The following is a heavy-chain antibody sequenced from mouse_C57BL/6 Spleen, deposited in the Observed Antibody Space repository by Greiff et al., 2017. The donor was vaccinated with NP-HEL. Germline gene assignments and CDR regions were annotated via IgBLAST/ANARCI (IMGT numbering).Heavy chain of an antibody. CDR1: GYAFSSSW. D-gene: IGHD1-1*01. CDR2: IYPGDGDT. CDR3: AGHYYGSSYGYFDV. Sequence: VKLQQSGPELVKPGASVKISCKASGYAFSSSWMNWVKQRPGKGLEWIGRIYPGDGDTNYNGKFKGKATLTADKSSSTAYMQLSSLTSEDSAVYFCAGHYYGSSYGYFDVWGTGTTVTVSS. J-gene: IGHJ1*03. V-gene: IGHV1-82*01.